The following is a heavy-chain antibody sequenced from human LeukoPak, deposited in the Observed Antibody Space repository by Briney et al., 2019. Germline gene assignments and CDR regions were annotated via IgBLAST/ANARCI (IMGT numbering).Heavy chain of an antibody. Sequence: SETLSLTCTVSGASISTHYWSWLRQPPGKELEWIAYLRDTESTKDNPSLKSRVALSADTSKNQFSLRLTSVTAADTAIYYCATLKRGSVFGYFNFWGQGLLVTVPS. CDR2: LRDTEST. J-gene: IGHJ4*02. CDR3: ATLKRGSVFGYFNF. CDR1: GASISTHY. V-gene: IGHV4-59*11. D-gene: IGHD3-3*01.